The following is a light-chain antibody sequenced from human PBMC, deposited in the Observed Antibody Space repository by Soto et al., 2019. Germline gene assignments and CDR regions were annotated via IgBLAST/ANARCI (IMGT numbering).Light chain of an antibody. V-gene: IGKV1-39*01. CDR1: QGVSGY. J-gene: IGKJ2*01. CDR3: QQSYRTPHT. Sequence: DIQMTQSPSSLSASVGDRVTITCRASQGVSGYLLWYQQRQGRAPKLLIYAASNLLSEVPSRFSGSGSGANFTLSITSLQPEDFATYYCQQSYRTPHTFGQGTKLETK. CDR2: AAS.